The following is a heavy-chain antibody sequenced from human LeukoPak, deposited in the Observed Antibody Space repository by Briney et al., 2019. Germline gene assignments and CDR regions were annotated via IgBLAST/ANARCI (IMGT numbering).Heavy chain of an antibody. CDR1: GGSLNTGSYF. CDR2: IFYSGST. CDR3: ARALRYFDWLFPEGFDI. D-gene: IGHD3-9*01. Sequence: SETLSLTCTVSGGSLNTGSYFWGWIRQPPGKGLEWIGSIFYSGSTYYTPSLKSRVTISVDTSKNQFSLKMTSVTAADTAVYYCARALRYFDWLFPEGFDIWGQGTMVTVSS. J-gene: IGHJ3*02. V-gene: IGHV4-39*07.